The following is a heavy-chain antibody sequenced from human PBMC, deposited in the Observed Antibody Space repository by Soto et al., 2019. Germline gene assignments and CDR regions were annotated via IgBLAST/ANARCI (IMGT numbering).Heavy chain of an antibody. CDR3: ERGSIEYGASVDH. CDR1: GFSFSSYA. J-gene: IGHJ4*02. D-gene: IGHD3-10*01. V-gene: IGHV3-23*01. CDR2: ISARGGSS. Sequence: EVQLLESGGGLVQPGGSLRLACAASGFSFSSYAMIWVRQAPGKGLEWVSFISARGGSSYYADSVKGRFTISRDNSKNMLLLKMNRLRVGDAATYVCERGSIEYGASVDHWGSGTGVLVSS.